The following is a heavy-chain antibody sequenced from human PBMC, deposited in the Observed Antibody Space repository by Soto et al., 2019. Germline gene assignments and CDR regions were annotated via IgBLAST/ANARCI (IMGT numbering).Heavy chain of an antibody. Sequence: GGSLRLSCAASGFKFSNYAMSWVRQAPGKGMEWVSLISATGGGTYYADSVKGRFTISRDNSHNTLYLQVHSLTAEDTAVYYCAKDRRAGGNSAFYFDFWGQGAQVTVSS. CDR1: GFKFSNYA. D-gene: IGHD3-16*01. CDR2: ISATGGGT. V-gene: IGHV3-23*01. J-gene: IGHJ4*02. CDR3: AKDRRAGGNSAFYFDF.